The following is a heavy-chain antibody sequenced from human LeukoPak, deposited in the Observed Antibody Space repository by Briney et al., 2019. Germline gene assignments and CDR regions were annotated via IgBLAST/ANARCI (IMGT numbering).Heavy chain of an antibody. CDR1: GYTFTSYG. Sequence: ASVKVSCKASGYTFTSYGISWVRQAPGQGLEWMGWISAYNGNTNYAQKLQGRVTMTTDTSTSTAYMELRSLRSDDTAVYYCAQMYYYDSAFDIWGQGTMVTVSS. CDR3: AQMYYYDSAFDI. V-gene: IGHV1-18*01. CDR2: ISAYNGNT. D-gene: IGHD3-22*01. J-gene: IGHJ3*02.